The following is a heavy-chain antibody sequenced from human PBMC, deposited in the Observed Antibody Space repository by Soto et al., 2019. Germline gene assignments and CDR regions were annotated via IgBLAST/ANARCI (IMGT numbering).Heavy chain of an antibody. CDR1: GGSISSYY. Sequence: SETLSLTCTVSGGSISSYYWSWIRQPPGKGLEWIGYIYYSGSTNYNPSLKSRVTISVDTSKNQFSLKLSSVTAADTAVYYCARDYEQWRITFYPWGQGTLVTVSS. J-gene: IGHJ5*02. V-gene: IGHV4-59*01. CDR3: ARDYEQWRITFYP. D-gene: IGHD6-19*01. CDR2: IYYSGST.